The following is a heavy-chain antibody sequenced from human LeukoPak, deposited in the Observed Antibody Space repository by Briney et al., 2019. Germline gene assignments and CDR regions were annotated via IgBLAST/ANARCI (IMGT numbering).Heavy chain of an antibody. CDR2: ISWNSGSI. Sequence: GGSLRLTCAASGFTFDDYAMHWVRQAPGKGLEWVSGISWNSGSIGYADSVKGRFTISRDNAKNSLYLQMNSLRAEDTALYYCAACDRQYYFDYWGQGTLVTVSS. J-gene: IGHJ4*02. CDR1: GFTFDDYA. D-gene: IGHD2-21*02. V-gene: IGHV3-9*01. CDR3: AACDRQYYFDY.